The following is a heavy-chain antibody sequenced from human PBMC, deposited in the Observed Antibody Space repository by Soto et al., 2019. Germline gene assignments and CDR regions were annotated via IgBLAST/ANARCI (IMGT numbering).Heavy chain of an antibody. D-gene: IGHD3-16*01. J-gene: IGHJ6*02. V-gene: IGHV3-74*01. Sequence: EVQLVESGGGLVQPGGSLRLSCAASGFTFRNYWMHWVRQAPGKGLVWVSRVNSDGDTTYYADSVKGRFTISRDNVKNTLHLQMNSLGAEDTAVYYCASNYAYAEGYYFYGIDVWGQGTTVTVSS. CDR1: GFTFRNYW. CDR2: VNSDGDTT. CDR3: ASNYAYAEGYYFYGIDV.